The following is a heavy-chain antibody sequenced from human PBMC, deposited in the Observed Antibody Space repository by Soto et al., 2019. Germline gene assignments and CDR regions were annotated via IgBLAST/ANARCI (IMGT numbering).Heavy chain of an antibody. V-gene: IGHV3-21*01. D-gene: IGHD4-17*01. CDR1: AFSFSGYS. CDR3: AREPAVTTRAFDI. J-gene: IGHJ3*02. Sequence: GGSLSLSWAASAFSFSGYSVNWVRPAPGKGLEWVSSISSSSSHISYADSVKGRFTISRDNAKNSVSLQMHSLRAEDTALYYCAREPAVTTRAFDIWGQGTTVTVSS. CDR2: ISSSSSHI.